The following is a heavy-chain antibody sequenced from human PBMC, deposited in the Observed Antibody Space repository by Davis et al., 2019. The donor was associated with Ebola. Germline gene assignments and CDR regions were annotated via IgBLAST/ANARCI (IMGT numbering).Heavy chain of an antibody. Sequence: ASVKVSCKASGYTFVDYYIHWVRQAPGQGLEWMGWINPNNGGTNYAQKFQGRVTMTRDTSISTAYMELSRLRSDDTAVYYCAREDLVGYYYYGMDVWGQGTTVTVSS. CDR3: AREDLVGYYYYGMDV. V-gene: IGHV1-2*02. CDR1: GYTFVDYY. CDR2: INPNNGGT. J-gene: IGHJ6*02. D-gene: IGHD2-8*02.